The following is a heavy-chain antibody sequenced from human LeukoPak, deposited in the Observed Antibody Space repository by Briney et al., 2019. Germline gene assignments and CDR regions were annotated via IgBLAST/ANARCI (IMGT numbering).Heavy chain of an antibody. CDR2: ISGSGGST. J-gene: IGHJ4*02. Sequence: PGSSLRLSCAASGFTSSSYAMSWVRQAPGKGLEWVSAISGSGGSTSYADSVKGRFTISRDNAKNSLYLQMNSLRAEDTAVYYCARTRGGEYYFDYWGQGTLVTVSS. CDR1: GFTSSSYA. CDR3: ARTRGGEYYFDY. V-gene: IGHV3-23*01. D-gene: IGHD2-21*01.